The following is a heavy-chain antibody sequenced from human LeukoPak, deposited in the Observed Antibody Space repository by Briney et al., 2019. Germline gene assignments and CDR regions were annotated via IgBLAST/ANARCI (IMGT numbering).Heavy chain of an antibody. CDR1: GFTFSSYG. D-gene: IGHD3-10*01. CDR3: ARDIRIFAPKMVRGVPLGMDV. Sequence: PGGSLRLSCAASGFTFSSYGMHWVRQAPGKGLEWVAVIWYDGSNKYYADSVKGRFTISRDNSKNTLYLQMNSLRAEDTAVYYCARDIRIFAPKMVRGVPLGMDVWGQGTTVTVSS. V-gene: IGHV3-33*08. CDR2: IWYDGSNK. J-gene: IGHJ6*02.